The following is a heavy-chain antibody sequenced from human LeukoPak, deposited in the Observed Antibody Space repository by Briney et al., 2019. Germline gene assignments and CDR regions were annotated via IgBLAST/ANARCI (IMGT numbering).Heavy chain of an antibody. CDR3: AQKALAAGDC. D-gene: IGHD6-13*01. Sequence: GGSLRLSCAASGSIFSTFAMSWVRQAPGKGLEWVSTFSGSGDHSYYADSVKGRFTISRDNSKNTLYLQMNSLRAEDTAVYYCAQKALAAGDCWGQGTLVTVSS. V-gene: IGHV3-23*01. CDR1: GSIFSTFA. CDR2: FSGSGDHS. J-gene: IGHJ4*02.